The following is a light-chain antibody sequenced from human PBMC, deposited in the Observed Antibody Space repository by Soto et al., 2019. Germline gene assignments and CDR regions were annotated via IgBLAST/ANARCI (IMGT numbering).Light chain of an antibody. J-gene: IGLJ2*01. CDR2: SNN. V-gene: IGLV1-44*01. CDR3: AAWDDSLNGVL. CDR1: SSNIGSNT. Sequence: QSVLTQPPSASGTPGQRVTMSCYGSSSNIGSNTVNWYQQLPGTAPKLLIYSNNQRPSGVPDRFSGSKSGTSASLAISGLQSEDEADYYCAAWDDSLNGVLFGGGTKLTVL.